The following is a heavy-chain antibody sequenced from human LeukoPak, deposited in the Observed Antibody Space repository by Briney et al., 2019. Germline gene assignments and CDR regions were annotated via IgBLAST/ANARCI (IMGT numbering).Heavy chain of an antibody. Sequence: GEPLRLLCAASSFTFSTYTIKWVPRSPGGGLVGVSFISHEGDDEKYGDSVRRRLTLYRDNSKNTLYLQMNSQRSEDTAVYYCATPVLTVFIRRDPFLIDGWGKGTTVIVSS. D-gene: IGHD2-8*01. J-gene: IGHJ6*04. CDR3: ATPVLTVFIRRDPFLIDG. CDR2: ISHEGDDE. CDR1: SFTFSTYT. V-gene: IGHV3-30*17.